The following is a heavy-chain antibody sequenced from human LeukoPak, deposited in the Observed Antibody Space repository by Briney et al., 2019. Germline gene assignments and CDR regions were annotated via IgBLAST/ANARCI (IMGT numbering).Heavy chain of an antibody. D-gene: IGHD3-16*01. Sequence: PSETLSLTCTVSGGSISSSSYYWGWIRQPPGKGLEWIGSIYYSGSTYYNPSLKSRVTISVDTSKNQFSLKLSSVTAADTAVYYCACQNYAHPGYFDYWGQGTLVTVSS. CDR3: ACQNYAHPGYFDY. V-gene: IGHV4-39*07. CDR2: IYYSGST. CDR1: GGSISSSSYY. J-gene: IGHJ4*02.